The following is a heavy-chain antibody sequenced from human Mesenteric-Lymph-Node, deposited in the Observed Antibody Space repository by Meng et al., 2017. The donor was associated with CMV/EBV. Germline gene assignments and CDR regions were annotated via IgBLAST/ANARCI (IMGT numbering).Heavy chain of an antibody. Sequence: GHISSGGDYWSWIRQHPGKGLEWIGYMYYSGSTYYNPSLESRVSISVDTSKNQFSLRLSSVTAADTAVYYCARGRTNFDYWGQGTLVTVSS. CDR1: GHISSGGDY. CDR3: ARGRTNFDY. V-gene: IGHV4-31*02. CDR2: MYYSGST. D-gene: IGHD3-10*01. J-gene: IGHJ4*02.